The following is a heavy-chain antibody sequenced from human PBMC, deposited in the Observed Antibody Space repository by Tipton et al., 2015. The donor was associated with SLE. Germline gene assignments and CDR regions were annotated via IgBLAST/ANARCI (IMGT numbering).Heavy chain of an antibody. V-gene: IGHV3-23*01. Sequence: LSLTCAASGFTFSSYAMSWVRQAPGKGLEWVSAISGSGGSTYYADSVKGRFTISRDNSKNTLYLQMNSLRAEDTAVYYCANQPAYSSSPRYWGQGTLVTVSS. CDR1: GFTFSSYA. CDR2: ISGSGGST. CDR3: ANQPAYSSSPRY. J-gene: IGHJ4*02. D-gene: IGHD6-6*01.